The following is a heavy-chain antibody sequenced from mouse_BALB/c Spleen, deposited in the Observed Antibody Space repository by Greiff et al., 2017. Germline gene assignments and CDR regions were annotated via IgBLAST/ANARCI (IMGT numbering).Heavy chain of an antibody. Sequence: QVQLQQSGAELMKPGASVKISCKATGYTFSSYWIEWVKQRPGHGLEWIGEILPGSGSTNYNEKFKGKATFTADTSSNTAYMQLSSLASEDSAVYYCARGAIYYDYDGFAYWGQGTLVTVSA. CDR2: ILPGSGST. V-gene: IGHV1-9*01. CDR3: ARGAIYYDYDGFAY. CDR1: GYTFSSYW. J-gene: IGHJ3*01. D-gene: IGHD2-4*01.